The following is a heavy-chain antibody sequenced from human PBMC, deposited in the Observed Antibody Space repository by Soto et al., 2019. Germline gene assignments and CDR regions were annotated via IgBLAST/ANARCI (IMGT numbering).Heavy chain of an antibody. CDR3: AQYRIYGDYMYYFDY. CDR1: GFSLTTSGVG. D-gene: IGHD4-17*01. V-gene: IGHV2-5*02. J-gene: IGHJ4*02. Sequence: QITLKESGPTLVKPTQTLTLTCTFSGFSLTTSGVGVGWIRQPPGKALEWLALIYWDDDKRYSPSLKSRLTIAKDTSKNQVVLTMPNMDPVDTGTYYCAQYRIYGDYMYYFDYWGQGTLVTVSS. CDR2: IYWDDDK.